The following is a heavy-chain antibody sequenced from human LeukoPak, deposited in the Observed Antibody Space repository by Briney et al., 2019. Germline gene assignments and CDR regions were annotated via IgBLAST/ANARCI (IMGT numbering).Heavy chain of an antibody. CDR1: GFTFSSYA. Sequence: GGSLRLSCAASGFTFSSYAMHWVRQAPGKGLEWVSAISGSGGSTYYADSVKGRFTISRDNSKNTLYLQMNSLRAEDTAVYYCAKSETHYDSSGFYFDYWGQGTLVTVSS. V-gene: IGHV3-23*01. D-gene: IGHD3-22*01. CDR3: AKSETHYDSSGFYFDY. CDR2: ISGSGGST. J-gene: IGHJ4*02.